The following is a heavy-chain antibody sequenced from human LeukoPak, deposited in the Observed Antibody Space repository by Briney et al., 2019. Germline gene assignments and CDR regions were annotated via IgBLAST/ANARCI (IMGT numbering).Heavy chain of an antibody. CDR2: IYYSGST. V-gene: IGHV4-61*01. CDR1: GGSLNSPNYY. CDR3: ARGGPNYYGSGSPPPIFDY. J-gene: IGHJ4*02. Sequence: PSETLSLTCIVSGGSLNSPNYYWGWIRQPPGKGLEWIGYIYYSGSTNYNPSLKSRVTISVDTSKNQFSLKLSSVTAADTAVYYCARGGPNYYGSGSPPPIFDYWGQGTLVTVSS. D-gene: IGHD3-10*01.